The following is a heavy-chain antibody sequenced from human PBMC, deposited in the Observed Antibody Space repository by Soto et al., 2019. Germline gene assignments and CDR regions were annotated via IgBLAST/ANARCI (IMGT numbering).Heavy chain of an antibody. CDR3: ARELERVLDY. CDR1: GYTFTSYY. D-gene: IGHD1-1*01. V-gene: IGHV1-46*01. CDR2: MNPSGGRT. J-gene: IGHJ4*02. Sequence: ASVKVSCKTSGYTFTSYYIHWVRQAPGQGPEWMGIMNPSGGRTSYAQKFQGRVTMTTDTSTSTVYMELSSLRSEDTAVYYCARELERVLDYWGQGTLVTVSS.